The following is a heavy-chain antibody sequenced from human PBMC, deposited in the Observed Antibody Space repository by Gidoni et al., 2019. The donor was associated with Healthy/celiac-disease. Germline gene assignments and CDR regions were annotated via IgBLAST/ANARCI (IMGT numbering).Heavy chain of an antibody. CDR3: ARIYGGNSSY. Sequence: VQLQQRGAGLLTPSETLSLTCAVYGGSCSGYYWSWIRQPPGKGLEWIGEINHSGSTNDNPSLKSRVTISVDTSKNQFSLKLSSVTAADTAVYYCARIYGGNSSYWGQGTLVTVSS. CDR2: INHSGST. D-gene: IGHD4-17*01. J-gene: IGHJ4*02. CDR1: GGSCSGYY. V-gene: IGHV4-34*01.